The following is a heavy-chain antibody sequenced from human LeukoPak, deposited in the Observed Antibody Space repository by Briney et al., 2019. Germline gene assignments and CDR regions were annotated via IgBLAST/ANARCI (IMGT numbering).Heavy chain of an antibody. CDR1: GYTLTELS. D-gene: IGHD5-12*01. Sequence: ASVKVSCKVSGYTLTELSMHWLRQAPAKGLEWMGGFDPEDGETIYAQKSQGRVTMTEDTSTDTAYMELSSLRSEDTAVYYCATPWLRFSRYFDLWGRGTLVTVSS. V-gene: IGHV1-24*01. CDR2: FDPEDGET. CDR3: ATPWLRFSRYFDL. J-gene: IGHJ2*01.